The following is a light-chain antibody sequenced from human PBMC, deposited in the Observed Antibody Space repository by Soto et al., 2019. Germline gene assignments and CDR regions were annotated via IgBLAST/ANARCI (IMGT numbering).Light chain of an antibody. CDR2: GAS. J-gene: IGKJ3*01. V-gene: IGKV3-15*01. Sequence: EIVMTQSPATLSVSPGERATLSCRASQSVSSNFAWYQQKPGQAPRLLIYGASTRATGIPARFSGSGSGTEFTLTISSLQSEDFAVYYCQQYNNWPRTFGPGTKWISN. CDR1: QSVSSN. CDR3: QQYNNWPRT.